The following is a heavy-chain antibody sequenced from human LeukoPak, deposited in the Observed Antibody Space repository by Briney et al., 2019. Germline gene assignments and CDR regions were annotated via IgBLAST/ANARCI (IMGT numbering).Heavy chain of an antibody. Sequence: GGSLRLSCATSGFTFSNYWMSWLRQAPGKGLMWVSRTKSDGSSPTYAESVKGRFTISRDNARKTLYLQMNSLRVDDTAVYYCAKSDWFDPWGRGTLVTVSS. CDR3: AKSDWFDP. J-gene: IGHJ5*02. CDR1: GFTFSNYW. V-gene: IGHV3-74*01. CDR2: TKSDGSSP.